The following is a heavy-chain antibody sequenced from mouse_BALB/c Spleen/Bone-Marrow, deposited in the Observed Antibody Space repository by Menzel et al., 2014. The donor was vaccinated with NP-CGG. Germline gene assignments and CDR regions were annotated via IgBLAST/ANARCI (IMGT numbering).Heavy chain of an antibody. V-gene: IGHV7-3*02. Sequence: EVHLVESGGGLVQPGGSLRLSCTTSGFTFTDYYMSWVRQPPGKALEWLAFIRNKAYGYTTEYSASVRGRFTISRDNSQSILYLQMNTLRAEDSATYYCARFPTDYWGQGTSVTVSS. J-gene: IGHJ4*01. CDR2: IRNKAYGYTT. CDR3: ARFPTDY. CDR1: GFTFTDYY.